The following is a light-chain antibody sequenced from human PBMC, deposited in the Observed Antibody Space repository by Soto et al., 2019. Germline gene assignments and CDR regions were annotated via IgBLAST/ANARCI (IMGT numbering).Light chain of an antibody. J-gene: IGLJ3*02. V-gene: IGLV2-14*01. CDR1: SSDLGAHDY. Sequence: QSALTQPASVSGSPGQSITISFSGSSSDLGAHDYVSWYQHHPGKAPKLIIFEGKNRPSGVSNRVSGSKSGNTASLTISVLQAEDEADYYCSSYSSSSLWVFGGGTKVTVL. CDR3: SSYSSSSLWV. CDR2: EGK.